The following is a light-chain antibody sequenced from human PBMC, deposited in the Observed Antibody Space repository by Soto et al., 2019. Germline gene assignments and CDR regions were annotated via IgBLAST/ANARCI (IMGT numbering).Light chain of an antibody. Sequence: SYELTQPPSVSVAPGQTARITCEGNNIGSKGVHWYQQKPGQAPVLVVYGDSDRPSGTPERFSGSDSGNTATLTIGGVEPGDEADYYCQVWDISSDHVLFAGRTQLTVL. CDR3: QVWDISSDHVL. CDR2: GDS. J-gene: IGLJ2*01. V-gene: IGLV3-21*02. CDR1: NIGSKG.